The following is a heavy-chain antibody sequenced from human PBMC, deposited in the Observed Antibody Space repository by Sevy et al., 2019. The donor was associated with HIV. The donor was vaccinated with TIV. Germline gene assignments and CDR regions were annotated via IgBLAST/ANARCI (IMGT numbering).Heavy chain of an antibody. CDR3: ARGGGNGWYYFDY. Sequence: ASVKVSCKASGGTFSSYGISWVRQAPGQGLEWMGGIIPILRTVNYAQKFQGRVTITADESTKTAYMELSSLRSEDTVVYYCARGGGNGWYYFDYWGQETLVTVSS. CDR1: GGTFSSYG. J-gene: IGHJ4*02. D-gene: IGHD6-19*01. CDR2: IIPILRTV. V-gene: IGHV1-69*13.